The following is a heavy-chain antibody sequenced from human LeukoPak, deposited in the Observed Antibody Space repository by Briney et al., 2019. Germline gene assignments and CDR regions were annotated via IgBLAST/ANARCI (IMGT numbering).Heavy chain of an antibody. D-gene: IGHD3-16*01. CDR1: GFTFSDYA. CDR3: AKDLVPESPLRLGESPFDY. Sequence: PGGSLRLSCAVSGFTFSDYAMSWVRQAPGKGLEWVSAISGSGGSTYYADSVKGRFTISRDNSKNTLYLQMNSLRAEDTAVYYCAKDLVPESPLRLGESPFDYWGQGTLVTVSS. J-gene: IGHJ4*02. V-gene: IGHV3-23*01. CDR2: ISGSGGST.